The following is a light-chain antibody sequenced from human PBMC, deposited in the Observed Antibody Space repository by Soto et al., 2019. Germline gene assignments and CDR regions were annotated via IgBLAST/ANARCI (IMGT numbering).Light chain of an antibody. CDR2: DAS. J-gene: IGKJ5*01. CDR1: QRFGRN. V-gene: IGKV3-11*01. CDR3: HQRQYWPPIT. Sequence: EIVMTQSPASLSVSPGERAAFSCGAGQRFGRNLPWYQQKPGQAPRLLISDASNRATGIPARFSGSGSGTDFTLTISSLEPEDFAVYYCHQRQYWPPITFGRGTRLEIK.